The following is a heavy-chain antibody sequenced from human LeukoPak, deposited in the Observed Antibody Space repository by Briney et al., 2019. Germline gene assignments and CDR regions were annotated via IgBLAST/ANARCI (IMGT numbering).Heavy chain of an antibody. CDR2: ISSSGSTI. V-gene: IGHV3-48*03. J-gene: IGHJ5*02. CDR3: ARESLYYDILTGYERGWFDP. D-gene: IGHD3-9*01. CDR1: GFTFSSYE. Sequence: GGSLRLSCAASGFTFSSYEMNWVRQAPGKGLEWVSYISSSGSTIYYADSVKGRFTISRDNAKNSLYLQMNSLRAEDTAVYYCARESLYYDILTGYERGWFDPWGQGTLVTVSS.